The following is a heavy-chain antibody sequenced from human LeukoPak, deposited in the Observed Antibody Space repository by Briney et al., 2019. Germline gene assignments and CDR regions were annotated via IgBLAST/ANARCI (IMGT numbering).Heavy chain of an antibody. J-gene: IGHJ4*02. CDR2: IYYSGGT. Sequence: PSETLSLTCTVSGGSITSYYWSWIRQTPGEGLEWIGCIYYSGGTNYNPSLKSRVTISVDTSKNQFSLKLSSVTAADTAVYYCARGAAVRYSGYDSDYWGQGTLVTVSS. D-gene: IGHD5-12*01. CDR1: GGSITSYY. V-gene: IGHV4-59*01. CDR3: ARGAAVRYSGYDSDY.